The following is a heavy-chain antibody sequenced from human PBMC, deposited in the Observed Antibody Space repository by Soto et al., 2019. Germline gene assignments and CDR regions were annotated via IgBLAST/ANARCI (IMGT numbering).Heavy chain of an antibody. Sequence: PGGSLRLSCAASGFTFSSYWMHWVRQAPGKGLVWVSRINSDGSSTSYADSVKGRFTISRDNAKNTLYLQMNSLRAEDTAVYYCARDGPVGYYDILTGYYPSDYFDYWGQGTLVTVSS. J-gene: IGHJ4*02. CDR2: INSDGSST. D-gene: IGHD3-9*01. CDR3: ARDGPVGYYDILTGYYPSDYFDY. V-gene: IGHV3-74*01. CDR1: GFTFSSYW.